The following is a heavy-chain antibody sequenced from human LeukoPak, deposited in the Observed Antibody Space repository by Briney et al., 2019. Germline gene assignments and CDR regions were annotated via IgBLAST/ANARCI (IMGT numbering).Heavy chain of an antibody. V-gene: IGHV4-34*01. CDR3: ARAAAAAAGNLTPWMYGMDV. CDR2: INHSGST. Sequence: SETLSVTCAVYGGSFSGYYWSWIRQPPGKGLEWIGEINHSGSTNYNPSLESRVTISVDTSKNQFSLKLSSVTAADTAVYYCARAAAAAAGNLTPWMYGMDVWGKGTTVTVSS. CDR1: GGSFSGYY. D-gene: IGHD6-13*01. J-gene: IGHJ6*04.